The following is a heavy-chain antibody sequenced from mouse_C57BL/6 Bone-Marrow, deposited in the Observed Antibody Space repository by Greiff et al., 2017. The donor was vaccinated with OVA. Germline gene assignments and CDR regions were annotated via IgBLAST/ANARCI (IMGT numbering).Heavy chain of an antibody. Sequence: QVQLQQSGAELMKPGASVKLSCKATGYTFTGYWIEWVKQRPGHGLEWIGEILPGSGSTNYNAKFKGKATFTADPSSNTAYMQLSSLTTEDSAIYYCARWLLAWFAYWGQGTLVTVSA. V-gene: IGHV1-9*01. CDR3: ARWLLAWFAY. CDR1: GYTFTGYW. D-gene: IGHD2-3*01. CDR2: ILPGSGST. J-gene: IGHJ3*01.